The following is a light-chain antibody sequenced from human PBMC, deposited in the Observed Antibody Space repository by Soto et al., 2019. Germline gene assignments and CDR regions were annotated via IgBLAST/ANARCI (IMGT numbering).Light chain of an antibody. Sequence: EIVLTQSPCALSLSHQERATLXCRASQSVSNNYLAWYQQKPGQAPRLLIYGASNRATGIPDRFSGSGSGTDFTLTISRLEPEDFAVYYCQQYGSSGTVGQGTKVDIK. J-gene: IGKJ1*01. CDR1: QSVSNNY. V-gene: IGKV3-20*01. CDR2: GAS. CDR3: QQYGSSGT.